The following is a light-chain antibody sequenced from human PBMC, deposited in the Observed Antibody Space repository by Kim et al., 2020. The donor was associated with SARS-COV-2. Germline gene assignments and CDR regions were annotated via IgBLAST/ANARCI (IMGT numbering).Light chain of an antibody. CDR3: QQFGGSPPIT. V-gene: IGKV3-20*01. CDR2: GAS. Sequence: EIVLTQSPGTLSSSPGETATFSCRASESVDSSKLAWYQQKPGQAPRLLIFGASSRATGIPDRFSGSGSGTDFTLTISRLEPEDFAAYYCQQFGGSPPITFGQGTRLEIK. J-gene: IGKJ5*01. CDR1: ESVDSSK.